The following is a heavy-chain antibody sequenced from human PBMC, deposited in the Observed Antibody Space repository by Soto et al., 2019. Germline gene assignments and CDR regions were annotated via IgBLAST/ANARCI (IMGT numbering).Heavy chain of an antibody. Sequence: QVQLVQSGAEVKKPGSSVKVSCKASGGTFSSYTISWVRQAPGQGLEWMGRIIPILGIANYAQKFQGRVMITADKSTSTAYMELSSLRSEDTAVYYCARDLGARHSDYWGQGTLVTVSS. CDR1: GGTFSSYT. CDR3: ARDLGARHSDY. D-gene: IGHD6-6*01. V-gene: IGHV1-69*08. CDR2: IIPILGIA. J-gene: IGHJ4*02.